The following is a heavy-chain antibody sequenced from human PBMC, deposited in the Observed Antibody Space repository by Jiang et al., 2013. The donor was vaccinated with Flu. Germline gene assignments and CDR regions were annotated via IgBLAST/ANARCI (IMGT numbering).Heavy chain of an antibody. CDR1: GYTFTSYY. V-gene: IGHV1-46*01. J-gene: IGHJ5*02. CDR2: INPSGGST. CDR3: ARDRDYDILTGYYGGINWFDP. D-gene: IGHD3-9*01. Sequence: SGAEVKKPGASVKVSCKASGYTFTSYYMHWVRQAPGQGLEWMGIINPSGGSTSYAQKFQGRVTMTRDTSTSTVYMELSSLRSEDTAVYYCARDRDYDILTGYYGGINWFDPGAREPWSPSPQ.